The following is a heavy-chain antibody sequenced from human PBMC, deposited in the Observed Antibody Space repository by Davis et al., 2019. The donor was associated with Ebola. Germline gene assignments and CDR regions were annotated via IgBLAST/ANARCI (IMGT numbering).Heavy chain of an antibody. CDR1: GYTFSNYG. J-gene: IGHJ5*02. D-gene: IGHD4-17*01. Sequence: ASVKVSCKASGYTFSNYGISWVRQAPGQGLEWMGWISAYNGNTNYAQKLQGRVTMTTDTSTSTAYMELRSLRSDDTAVYYCARALTTVTTGWFDPWGQGTLVTVSS. CDR2: ISAYNGNT. V-gene: IGHV1-18*01. CDR3: ARALTTVTTGWFDP.